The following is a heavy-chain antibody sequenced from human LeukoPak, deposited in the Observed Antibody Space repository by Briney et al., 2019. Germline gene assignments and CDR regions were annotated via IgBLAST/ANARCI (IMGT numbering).Heavy chain of an antibody. CDR2: ISVSGGST. V-gene: IGHV3-23*01. J-gene: IGHJ4*02. CDR1: GLTFSSYA. D-gene: IGHD5-12*01. Sequence: GGSLRLSCAASGLTFSSYAISWVRHAPGKGREWVSAISVSGGSTNYADSVEGRFTISRDNSRNTLYLQMNSPRAEHTAVYYCAKDLIPRGYDDFYYFDYWGKGTLVTVSS. CDR3: AKDLIPRGYDDFYYFDY.